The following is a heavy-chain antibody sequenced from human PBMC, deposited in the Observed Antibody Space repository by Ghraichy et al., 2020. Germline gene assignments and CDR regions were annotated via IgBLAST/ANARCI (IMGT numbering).Heavy chain of an antibody. V-gene: IGHV4-30-4*01. Sequence: SETLSLTCTVSGGSISSGDYYWSWIRQPPGKGLEWIGYIYYSGSTYYNPSLKSRVTISVDTSKNQFSLKLSSVTAADTAVYYCARDEVHYYDSSGYYLTYNWFDPWGQGTLVTVSS. J-gene: IGHJ5*02. D-gene: IGHD3-22*01. CDR1: GGSISSGDYY. CDR2: IYYSGST. CDR3: ARDEVHYYDSSGYYLTYNWFDP.